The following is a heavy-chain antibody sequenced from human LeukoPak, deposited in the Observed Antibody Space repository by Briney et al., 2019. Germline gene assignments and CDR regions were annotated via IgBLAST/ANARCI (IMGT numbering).Heavy chain of an antibody. D-gene: IGHD2-15*01. CDR3: ARSRCSGGSCYSELDY. V-gene: IGHV4-34*01. J-gene: IGHJ4*02. CDR2: IYHSGST. CDR1: GGSFSGYY. Sequence: SETLSLTCAVYGGSFSGYYWSWIRQPPGKGLEWIGEIYHSGSTNYNPSLKSRVTISVDKSKNQFSLKLSSVTAADTAVYYCARSRCSGGSCYSELDYWGQGTLVTVSS.